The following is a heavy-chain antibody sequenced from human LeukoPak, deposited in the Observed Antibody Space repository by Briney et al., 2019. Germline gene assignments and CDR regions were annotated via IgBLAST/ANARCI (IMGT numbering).Heavy chain of an antibody. J-gene: IGHJ4*02. CDR2: TSSSDAGT. CDR1: GFTLSTYA. CDR3: AKSPIYTMVRDYYFDY. V-gene: IGHV3-23*01. D-gene: IGHD3-10*01. Sequence: GGSLRLSCAASGFTLSTYAMSWVRQTPGKGLEWVAATSSSDAGTYHADSVRGRFTISRDNSKNTLYLQMNSLRAEDMALYYCAKSPIYTMVRDYYFDYWGQGTLVTVSS.